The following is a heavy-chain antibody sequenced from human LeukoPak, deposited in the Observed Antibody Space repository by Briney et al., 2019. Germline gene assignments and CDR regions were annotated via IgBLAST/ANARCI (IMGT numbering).Heavy chain of an antibody. CDR1: GFSLSTSGVG. CDR3: AHSGYFDTSGPLPPHY. D-gene: IGHD3-22*01. CDR2: IYWDVYK. V-gene: IGHV2-5*02. J-gene: IGHJ4*02. Sequence: SGPTLVKPTQTLTLTCTFPGFSLSTSGVGVGWIRQPPGKALERLALIYWDVYKRYIPSLQSRLTIPKYSSKNQVVLTMTNMGPVATATYYCAHSGYFDTSGPLPPHYWGQGTLVTVSS.